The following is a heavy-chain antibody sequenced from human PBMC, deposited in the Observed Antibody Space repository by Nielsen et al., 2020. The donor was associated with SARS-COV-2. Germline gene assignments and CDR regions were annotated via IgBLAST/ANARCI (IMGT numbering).Heavy chain of an antibody. D-gene: IGHD2/OR15-2a*01. V-gene: IGHV1-46*01. CDR3: ASNSMPRSSMDV. J-gene: IGHJ6*02. CDR1: GYTFTSYY. Sequence: ASVKVSCKASGYTFTSYYMHWVRQAPGQGLEWMGIINPSGGSTSYAQKFQGRVTMTRDTSMSTVYMELSSLRSEDTAVYYCASNSMPRSSMDVWGQGTTVTVSS. CDR2: INPSGGST.